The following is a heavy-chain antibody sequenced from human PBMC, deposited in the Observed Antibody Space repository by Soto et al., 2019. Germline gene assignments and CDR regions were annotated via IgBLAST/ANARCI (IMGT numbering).Heavy chain of an antibody. J-gene: IGHJ5*02. Sequence: PSETLSLTCTVSGGSISSGDYYWSWIRQPPGKGLEWIGYIYYSGSTYYNPSLKSRVTISVDTSKNQFSLKLSSVTAADTAVYYCARVKRSSTVTIDPWGQGTLVTVSS. CDR2: IYYSGST. D-gene: IGHD4-17*01. CDR3: ARVKRSSTVTIDP. CDR1: GGSISSGDYY. V-gene: IGHV4-30-4*01.